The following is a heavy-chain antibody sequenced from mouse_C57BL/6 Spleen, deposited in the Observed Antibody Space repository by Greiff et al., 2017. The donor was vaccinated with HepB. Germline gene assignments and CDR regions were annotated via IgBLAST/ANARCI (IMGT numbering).Heavy chain of an antibody. D-gene: IGHD2-5*01. J-gene: IGHJ4*01. CDR1: GFTFSSYA. CDR3: ARVYYSNFYAMDY. V-gene: IGHV5-4*03. CDR2: ISDGGSYT. Sequence: EVKLVESGGGLVKPGGSLKLSCAASGFTFSSYALSWVRQTPEKRLEWVATISDGGSYTYYPDNVKGRFTISRDNAKNNLYLQMSHLKSEDTAMYYCARVYYSNFYAMDYWGQGTSVTVSS.